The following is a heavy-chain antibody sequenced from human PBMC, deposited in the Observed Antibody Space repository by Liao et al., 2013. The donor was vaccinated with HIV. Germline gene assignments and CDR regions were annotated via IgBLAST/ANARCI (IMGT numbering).Heavy chain of an antibody. CDR1: GGSFSGYY. CDR3: ARESGDVAVVPGAVSSPRDDNNVYYYIDV. J-gene: IGHJ6*03. Sequence: QVQLQQWGAGLLKPSETLSLTCAVYGGSFSGYYWSWIRQPPGKGLEWIGEINHSGSTNYNPSLKSRVTISVDTSNNRFSLKLTSVTAADTAVYFCARESGDVAVVPGAVSSPRDDNNVYYYIDVWGKGTTVTVSS. CDR2: INHSGST. D-gene: IGHD1/OR15-1a*01. V-gene: IGHV4-34*01.